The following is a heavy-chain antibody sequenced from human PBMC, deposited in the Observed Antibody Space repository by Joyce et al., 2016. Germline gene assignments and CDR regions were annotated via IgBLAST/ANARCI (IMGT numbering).Heavy chain of an antibody. CDR3: ARAAGMAALDY. Sequence: QVHLVQSGAEVMQPGAAVKVSCKTSGYMFRGYDIHWVRQAPGQGLEWMGWINRDTDHTKYSWKFQGRVVVTRDTSASTVYMEMTSLRSEDTAVYYCARAAGMAALDYWGQGTLVTVSS. J-gene: IGHJ4*02. CDR1: GYMFRGYD. CDR2: INRDTDHT. V-gene: IGHV1-3*01. D-gene: IGHD6-25*01.